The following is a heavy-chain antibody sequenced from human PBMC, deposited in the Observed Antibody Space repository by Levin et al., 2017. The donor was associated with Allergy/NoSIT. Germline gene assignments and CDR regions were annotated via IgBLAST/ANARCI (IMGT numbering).Heavy chain of an antibody. CDR2: ISWNSGKI. Sequence: GGSLRLSCAASGFIFDDYAMHWVRQAPGKGLEWVSGISWNSGKIEYADSVKGRFTISRDNAKNSLFLQMNGLRPEDTALYYCAKVMDPYYFENRASRGDYWGQGTLVTVSS. CDR3: AKVMDPYYFENRASRGDY. CDR1: GFIFDDYA. D-gene: IGHD3-22*01. J-gene: IGHJ4*02. V-gene: IGHV3-9*01.